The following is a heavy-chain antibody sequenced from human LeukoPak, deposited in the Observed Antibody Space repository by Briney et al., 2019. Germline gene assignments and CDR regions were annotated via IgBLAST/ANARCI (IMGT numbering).Heavy chain of an antibody. J-gene: IGHJ4*02. CDR2: ISAYNGNT. Sequence: ASVKVSCKASGYTFTSYGISWVRQAPGQGLEWMGWISAYNGNTNYAQKLQGRVTMTRDTSTSTVYMELSSLRSEDTAVYYCARGSSGANIVVVPADYWGQGTLVTVSS. V-gene: IGHV1-18*01. CDR1: GYTFTSYG. D-gene: IGHD2-2*01. CDR3: ARGSSGANIVVVPADY.